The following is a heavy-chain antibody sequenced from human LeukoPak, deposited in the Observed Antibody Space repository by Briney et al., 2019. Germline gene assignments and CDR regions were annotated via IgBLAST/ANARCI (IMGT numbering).Heavy chain of an antibody. Sequence: ASMKVSCKASGYTFTSYGISWVRQAPGQGLEWMGWISAYNGNTNYAQKLQGRVTMTTDTSTSTAYMELRSLRADDTAVYYCARDTKKWFGELLPDYWGQGTLVTVSS. CDR3: ARDTKKWFGELLPDY. J-gene: IGHJ4*02. D-gene: IGHD3-10*01. V-gene: IGHV1-18*01. CDR2: ISAYNGNT. CDR1: GYTFTSYG.